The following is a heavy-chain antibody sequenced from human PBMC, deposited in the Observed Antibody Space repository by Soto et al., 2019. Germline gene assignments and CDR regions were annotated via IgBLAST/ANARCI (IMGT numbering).Heavy chain of an antibody. V-gene: IGHV4-59*08. CDR1: GGSISSYY. D-gene: IGHD1-20*01. CDR3: ARHNWIVANVDS. Sequence: QVHLQESGPGLVKPSETLSLTCTVSGGSISSYYWSWIRQSPGKGLEWFGNIYYDGSTNYNPPLKSRVPIPVGTSKNQASLKLSSVTAADTAVYHCARHNWIVANVDSWGQGTLVTVSS. J-gene: IGHJ4*02. CDR2: IYYDGST.